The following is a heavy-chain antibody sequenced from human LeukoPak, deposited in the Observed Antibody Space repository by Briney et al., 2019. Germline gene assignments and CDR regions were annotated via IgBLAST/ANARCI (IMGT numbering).Heavy chain of an antibody. Sequence: PSETLSLTCTVSGGSISSYYWSWIRQPPEKGLEWIGYIYYSGSTNYNPSLKSRVTISVDTSKNQFSLKLSSVTAADTAVYYCARVGHSSSWYKDWGQGILVTVSS. CDR2: IYYSGST. J-gene: IGHJ4*02. CDR1: GGSISSYY. CDR3: ARVGHSSSWYKD. D-gene: IGHD6-13*01. V-gene: IGHV4-59*01.